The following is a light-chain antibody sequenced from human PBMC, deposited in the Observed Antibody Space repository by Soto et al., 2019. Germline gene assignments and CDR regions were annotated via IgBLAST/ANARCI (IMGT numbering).Light chain of an antibody. CDR1: QSVSGSY. CDR3: QQYGSSRWP. V-gene: IGKV3-20*01. CDR2: GAS. Sequence: EIVLTQSPGTLSLSPGERATLSCRASQSVSGSYLAWYQQRPGQAPRLLIYGASSRATGIPDRFSGSGSGTDFTLTITRLEPEDFAVYYCQQYGSSRWPCGRGTKVEIK. J-gene: IGKJ1*01.